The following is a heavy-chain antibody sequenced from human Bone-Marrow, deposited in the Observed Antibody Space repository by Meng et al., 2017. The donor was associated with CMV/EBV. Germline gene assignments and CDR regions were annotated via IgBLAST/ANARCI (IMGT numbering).Heavy chain of an antibody. D-gene: IGHD3-10*01. Sequence: QLALKESGPTLMKPTQPLTLTCTVSGFYILTSGVGVGWIRQPPGKALEWLSLIYWDDDNRYSPSLKSRLTITKDTSKNQVVLTMTNMDPVDTATYYCAHRQVRGYFDYWGQGTLVTVSS. J-gene: IGHJ4*02. CDR2: IYWDDDN. V-gene: IGHV2-5*02. CDR1: GFYILTSGVG. CDR3: AHRQVRGYFDY.